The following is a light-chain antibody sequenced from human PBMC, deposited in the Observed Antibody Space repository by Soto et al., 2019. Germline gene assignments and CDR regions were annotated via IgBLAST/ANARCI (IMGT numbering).Light chain of an antibody. CDR2: KAS. CDR1: QSISSW. J-gene: IGKJ1*01. V-gene: IGKV1-5*03. Sequence: DLQMTQSPSTLSAAVGDRVTITCRASQSISSWLAWYQQKPGKAPKLLIYKASSLESGVPSRFSGSGSGTEFTLTISSLQPDDFATYYCKQYNSYSKFGQGTKVDIK. CDR3: KQYNSYSK.